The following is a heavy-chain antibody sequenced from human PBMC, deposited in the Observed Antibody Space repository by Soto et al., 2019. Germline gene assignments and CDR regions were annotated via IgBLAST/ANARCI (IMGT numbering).Heavy chain of an antibody. D-gene: IGHD2-2*01. V-gene: IGHV3-23*05. J-gene: IGHJ4*02. CDR2: ISNSGSST. CDR1: GFTFSSYE. Sequence: GGSLRLSCAASGFTFSSYEMNWVRQAPGKGLEWVSIISNSGSSTYHGDSVKGRFTTSRDNSKGTLSLHMRGVRIDDTAVYFCARADLLWDSFDLWGQGTLVTVSS. CDR3: ARADLLWDSFDL.